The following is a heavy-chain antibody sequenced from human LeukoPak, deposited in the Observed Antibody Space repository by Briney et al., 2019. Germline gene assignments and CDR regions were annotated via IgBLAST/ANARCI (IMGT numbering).Heavy chain of an antibody. J-gene: IGHJ4*02. Sequence: GGSLRLSCAASGFTFSSYAMSWVRQAPGKGLEWVSAISGSGGSTYYADSVKGRFTISRDNSKNTLYLQMNSLRAEDTAVYYCAKSRGDRKLEPLAYWGQGTLVTVSS. CDR1: GFTFSSYA. D-gene: IGHD1-1*01. CDR2: ISGSGGST. CDR3: AKSRGDRKLEPLAY. V-gene: IGHV3-23*01.